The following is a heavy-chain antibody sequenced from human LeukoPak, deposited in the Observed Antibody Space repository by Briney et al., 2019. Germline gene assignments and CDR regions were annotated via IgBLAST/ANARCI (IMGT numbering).Heavy chain of an antibody. CDR3: ARGKGGRDY. J-gene: IGHJ4*02. D-gene: IGHD1-26*01. CDR2: ISTYNGDT. CDR1: GYIFTTYG. Sequence: ASVKVSCTASGYIFTTYGITWVRQAPGQGLEWMGWISTYNGDTNYAQKLQGRVTMTTDTSTSTAYMELRSLRSDDTAVYYCARGKGGRDYWGQGTLVTVSS. V-gene: IGHV1-18*01.